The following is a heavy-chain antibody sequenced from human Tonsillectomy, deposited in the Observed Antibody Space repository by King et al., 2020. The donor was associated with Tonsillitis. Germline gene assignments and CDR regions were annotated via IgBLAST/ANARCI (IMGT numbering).Heavy chain of an antibody. Sequence: EGQLVQSGAEVKKPGDSLKISCKGYGYTFTNSWIAWVRQMPGKGLEWMGMIYIGDSDTRYSPSFQGHVTISADRSIKTAYLQWKSLKASDTAMYYCARTSLGVWFDPWGQGTLVAVSS. CDR2: IYIGDSDT. D-gene: IGHD3-16*01. J-gene: IGHJ5*02. CDR1: GYTFTNSW. CDR3: ARTSLGVWFDP. V-gene: IGHV5-51*01.